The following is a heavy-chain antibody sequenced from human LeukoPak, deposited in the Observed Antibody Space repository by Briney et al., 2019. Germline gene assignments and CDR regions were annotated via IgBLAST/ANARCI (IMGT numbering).Heavy chain of an antibody. CDR2: ISSSSSYI. CDR3: ARGGYYYDSSGYYFSFDY. Sequence: GGSLRLSCAASGFTFSSYSMNWVRQAPGKGLEWVSSISSSSSYIYYADSVKGRLTISRDNAKNSLYLQMNSLRAEDTAVYYCARGGYYYDSSGYYFSFDYWGQGTLVTVSS. D-gene: IGHD3-22*01. V-gene: IGHV3-21*01. J-gene: IGHJ4*02. CDR1: GFTFSSYS.